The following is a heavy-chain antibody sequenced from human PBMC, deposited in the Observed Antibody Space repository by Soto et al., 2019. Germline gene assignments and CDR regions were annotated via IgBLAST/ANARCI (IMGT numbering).Heavy chain of an antibody. V-gene: IGHV3-30-3*01. CDR1: GFTFSSYA. Sequence: GGSLRLSCAASGFTFSSYAMHWVRQAPGKGLGWVAVISYDGSNKYYADSVKGRFTISRDNSKNTLYLQMNSLRAEDTAVYYCARAARSGGSCFDYWGQGTLVTVSS. CDR3: ARAARSGGSCFDY. D-gene: IGHD2-15*01. J-gene: IGHJ4*02. CDR2: ISYDGSNK.